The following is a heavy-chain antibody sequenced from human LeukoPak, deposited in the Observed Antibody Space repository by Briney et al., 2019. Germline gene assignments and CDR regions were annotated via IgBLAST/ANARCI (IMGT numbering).Heavy chain of an antibody. CDR2: LSGLGSST. V-gene: IGHV3-23*01. CDR3: ARDVEARISAAGTFDY. J-gene: IGHJ4*02. D-gene: IGHD6-13*01. Sequence: GGSLRLSCAASGFTFSSNWMHWVRQAPGKGLEWVSVLSGLGSSTYYADSVKGRFAISRDNSKITLWLQMNSLRADDTAIYYCARDVEARISAAGTFDYWGQGSLVTVSS. CDR1: GFTFSSNW.